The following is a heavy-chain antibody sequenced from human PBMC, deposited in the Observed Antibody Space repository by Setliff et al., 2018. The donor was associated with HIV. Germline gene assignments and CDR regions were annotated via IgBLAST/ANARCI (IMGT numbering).Heavy chain of an antibody. V-gene: IGHV4-34*01. D-gene: IGHD2-2*01. CDR2: INQSGYT. CDR3: ARGCWGVGSTSCYGAY. Sequence: LSLTCAVYGGSFSDYYWGWIRQPPGKGLEWIGEINQSGYTKYTPSLKSRVTISLDTSNKQFSLKLSSVTAADTAVYYCARGCWGVGSTSCYGAYWGQGTLVTVSS. J-gene: IGHJ4*02. CDR1: GGSFSDYY.